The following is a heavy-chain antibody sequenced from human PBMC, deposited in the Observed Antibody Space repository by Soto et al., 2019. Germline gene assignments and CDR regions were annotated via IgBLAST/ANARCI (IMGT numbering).Heavy chain of an antibody. Sequence: PSETLSLTCTVSGGSISSYYWSWIRQPAGKGLEWIGHIYNSGSTNYNPSPKSRVTMSVDTSKNQFSLKLSSVTAADTAVYYCARDASSASGGRILHNWFDDWGRGTLVTVSS. J-gene: IGHJ5*02. V-gene: IGHV4-4*07. D-gene: IGHD2-15*01. CDR1: GGSISSYY. CDR2: IYNSGST. CDR3: ARDASSASGGRILHNWFDD.